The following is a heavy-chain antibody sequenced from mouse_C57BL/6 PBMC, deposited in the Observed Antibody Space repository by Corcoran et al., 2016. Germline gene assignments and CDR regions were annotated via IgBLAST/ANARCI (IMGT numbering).Heavy chain of an antibody. D-gene: IGHD1-1*01. Sequence: QIRVVQSGPELNTPGETVKISCKASGYTFTTYGLSWVKQAPGKGLKWMGWINTYSGVPTYADDFKGRFAFSLETSASTAYLQINNLKNEDTATYFCARWDTTVPAMDYWGQCTSVTVSS. CDR2: INTYSGVP. V-gene: IGHV9-3*01. CDR3: ARWDTTVPAMDY. CDR1: GYTFTTYG. J-gene: IGHJ4*01.